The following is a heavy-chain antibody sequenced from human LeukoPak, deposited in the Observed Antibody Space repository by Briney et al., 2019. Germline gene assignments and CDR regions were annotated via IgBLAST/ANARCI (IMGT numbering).Heavy chain of an antibody. D-gene: IGHD3-22*01. V-gene: IGHV3-23*01. CDR1: GITLSNYG. J-gene: IGHJ4*02. Sequence: HPGGSLRLSCAVSGITLSNYGMSWVRQAPGKGLEWVAGISDSGGRTNYADSVKGRFTISRDNPKNTLVLQMNSLRAEDTAVYFCAKRGVVIRVILVGFHKEAYYFDSWGQGALVTVSS. CDR2: ISDSGGRT. CDR3: AKRGVVIRVILVGFHKEAYYFDS.